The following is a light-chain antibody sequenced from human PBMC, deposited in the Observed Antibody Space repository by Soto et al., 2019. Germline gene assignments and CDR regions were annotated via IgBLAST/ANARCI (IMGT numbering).Light chain of an antibody. J-gene: IGLJ2*01. V-gene: IGLV2-14*03. CDR2: DVS. CDR1: NSDVGGYNY. CDR3: SSYTSSSTLV. Sequence: QSALTQPASVSGSPGQSITISCTGTNSDVGGYNYVSWYQQHPGKAPKLMIYDVSNRPSGVSNRFSGSKSANTASLTISGLQAEDEADYYCSSYTSSSTLVIGGGTKVTVL.